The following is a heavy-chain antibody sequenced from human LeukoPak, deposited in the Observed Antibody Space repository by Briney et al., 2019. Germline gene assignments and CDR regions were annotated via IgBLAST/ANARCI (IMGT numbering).Heavy chain of an antibody. CDR1: GFTFSSYG. Sequence: WGSLRLSCAASGFTFSSYGMHWVRQAPGKGLEWVAVISYDGSNKYYADSVKGRFTISRDNSKNTLYLQMNSLRAEDTAVYYCAKSSRPLRYFDWLLLSWGQGTLVTVSP. D-gene: IGHD3-9*01. V-gene: IGHV3-30*18. J-gene: IGHJ4*02. CDR2: ISYDGSNK. CDR3: AKSSRPLRYFDWLLLS.